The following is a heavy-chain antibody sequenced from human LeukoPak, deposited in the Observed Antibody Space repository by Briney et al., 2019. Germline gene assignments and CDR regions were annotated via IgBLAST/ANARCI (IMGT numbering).Heavy chain of an antibody. J-gene: IGHJ4*02. D-gene: IGHD3-10*01. CDR2: ISGSGGST. V-gene: IGHV3-23*01. Sequence: GGSLRLSCAASGFTFGSYAMSWVRQAPGKGLEWVSAISGSGGSTYYADSVKGRFTISRDNSKNTLYLQMNSLRAEDTAVYYCAKDTPMVRGVHYFDYWGQGTLVTVSS. CDR3: AKDTPMVRGVHYFDY. CDR1: GFTFGSYA.